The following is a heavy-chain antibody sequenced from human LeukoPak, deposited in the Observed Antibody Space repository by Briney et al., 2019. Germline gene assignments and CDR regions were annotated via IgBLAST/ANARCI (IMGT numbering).Heavy chain of an antibody. CDR2: ISGGSTYT. CDR3: ARSLISAVIGMDV. CDR1: GFTFKDYY. Sequence: GGSLRLSCAGSGFTFKDYYLNWIRQAPGKGLERVSYISGGSTYTNYANSVKSRFTISRDNARNSLFLQMNSLTAEDTAIYYCARSLISAVIGMDVWGQGTAVTVSS. J-gene: IGHJ6*02. V-gene: IGHV3-11*06. D-gene: IGHD3-3*01.